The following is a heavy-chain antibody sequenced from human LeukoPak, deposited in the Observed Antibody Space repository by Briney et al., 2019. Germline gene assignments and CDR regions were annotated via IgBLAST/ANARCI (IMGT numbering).Heavy chain of an antibody. CDR1: GFTFSSYW. Sequence: PGGSLRLSCAASGFTFSSYWMTWVRQAPGKGLEWVANIKQDGSEKYYVDSVKGRFTISRDNAKNSLYLQMNSLRAEDTAVYFCARDLSSSWYVYFDYWGQGALVTVSS. CDR3: ARDLSSSWYVYFDY. J-gene: IGHJ4*02. V-gene: IGHV3-7*01. CDR2: IKQDGSEK. D-gene: IGHD6-13*01.